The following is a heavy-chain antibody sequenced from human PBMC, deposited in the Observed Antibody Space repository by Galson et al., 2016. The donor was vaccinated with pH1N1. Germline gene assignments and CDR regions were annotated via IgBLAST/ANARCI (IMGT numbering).Heavy chain of an antibody. CDR2: ISYNGHDQ. D-gene: IGHD3-9*01. CDR1: GFTFDTFA. V-gene: IGHV3-30*09. CDR3: ARVRLVLPGDPTGYFDL. J-gene: IGHJ4*02. Sequence: SLRLSCAASGFTFDTFAMHWVRQNPGKGLEWVAFISYNGHDQSYANSVKGRFAISRDNAGNTLYLQMNSLRDEDAALYYCARVRLVLPGDPTGYFDLWGQGALVTVSS.